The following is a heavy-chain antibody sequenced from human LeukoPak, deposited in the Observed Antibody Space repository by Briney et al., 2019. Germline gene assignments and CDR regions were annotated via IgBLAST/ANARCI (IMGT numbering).Heavy chain of an antibody. J-gene: IGHJ4*02. CDR3: ARVACGGDCYPATPLDY. CDR1: GFTFSSYG. CDR2: IRYDGSNK. V-gene: IGHV3-30*02. D-gene: IGHD2-21*02. Sequence: PGGSLRLSCAASGFTFSSYGMHWVRQAPGKGLEWVAFIRYDGSNKYYADSVKGRFTISRDNSKNTLYLQMNSLRAEDTAVYYCARVACGGDCYPATPLDYWGQGTLVTVSS.